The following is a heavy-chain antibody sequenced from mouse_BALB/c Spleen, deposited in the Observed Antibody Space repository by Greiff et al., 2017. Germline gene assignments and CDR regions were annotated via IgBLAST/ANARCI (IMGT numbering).Heavy chain of an antibody. V-gene: IGHV1S22*01. CDR3: TRGFAY. Sequence: LQQPGSELVRPGASVKLSCKASGYTFTSYWMHWVKQRHGQGLEWIGNIYPGSGSTNYDEKFKSKGTMTVDTSSSTAYMHLSSLTSEASAVYYGTRGFAYWGQGTLVTVSA. CDR1: GYTFTSYW. CDR2: IYPGSGST. J-gene: IGHJ3*01.